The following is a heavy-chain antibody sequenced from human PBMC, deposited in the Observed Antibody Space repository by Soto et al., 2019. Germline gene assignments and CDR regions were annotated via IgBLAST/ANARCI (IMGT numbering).Heavy chain of an antibody. CDR1: GFTFSSYA. D-gene: IGHD3-22*01. J-gene: IGHJ3*02. CDR2: ISGSGGST. CDR3: HQYYDSSGYYYDQDAFDI. V-gene: IGHV3-23*01. Sequence: GGSLRLSCAASGFTFSSYAMSWVRQAPGKGLEWVSAISGSGGSTYYADSVKGRFTISRDNSKNTLYLQMNSLRAEDTAVYYCHQYYDSSGYYYDQDAFDIWGQGTMVTVSS.